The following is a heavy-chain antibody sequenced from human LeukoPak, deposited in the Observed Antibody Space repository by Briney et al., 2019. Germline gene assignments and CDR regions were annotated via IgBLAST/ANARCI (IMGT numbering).Heavy chain of an antibody. CDR3: ARDHIAVAGVNWFDP. J-gene: IGHJ5*02. D-gene: IGHD6-19*01. Sequence: QPGGSLRLSCAASGFTFDSYWMHWVRQAPGTGLVWVSRINIDGSTTTYADSVEGRFTISRDDAKNTLYLQMNSLRAEDTAVYYCARDHIAVAGVNWFDPWGQGTLVTVSS. CDR2: INIDGSTT. CDR1: GFTFDSYW. V-gene: IGHV3-74*01.